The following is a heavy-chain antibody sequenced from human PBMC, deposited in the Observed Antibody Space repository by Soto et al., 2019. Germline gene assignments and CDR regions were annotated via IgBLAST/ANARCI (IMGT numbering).Heavy chain of an antibody. V-gene: IGHV5-51*01. CDR2: IFPVDSDI. Sequence: GETLKISCKTSGYSFISYWIGWVRQKPWKGLEGMGIIFPVDSDIRYSPSFEGQVTLSADKSTNTAFLQWTTLKASDSAIYYCARSVYGSGALDVWGQGTTVTASS. CDR1: GYSFISYW. D-gene: IGHD3-10*01. J-gene: IGHJ6*02. CDR3: ARSVYGSGALDV.